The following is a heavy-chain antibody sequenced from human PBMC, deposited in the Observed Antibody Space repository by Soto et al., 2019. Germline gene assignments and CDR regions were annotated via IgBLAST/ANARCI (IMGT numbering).Heavy chain of an antibody. CDR2: IFPGDAET. V-gene: IGHV5-51*01. CDR3: ATPGGFGMDV. J-gene: IGHJ6*02. D-gene: IGHD5-12*01. Sequence: GESLKISCQSSGYTFSNFWIGWVRHKAGKGLEWMGIIFPGDAETRYSPSFQGHITISADKSISTAYLRWSSLKASDTGMYYCATPGGFGMDVWGQGTTVTVSS. CDR1: GYTFSNFW.